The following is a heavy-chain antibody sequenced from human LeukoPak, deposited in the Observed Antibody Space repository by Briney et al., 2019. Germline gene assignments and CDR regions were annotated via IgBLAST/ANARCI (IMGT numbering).Heavy chain of an antibody. V-gene: IGHV3-23*01. Sequence: GGSLRLSCAASGFTFSNYAMSWVRQAPGRGLEWVSAISGSGGSTYYADSVKGRFTISRDNSKNTLYLQMNSLRAEDTAVYYCARDLGAARPDYFDYWGQGTLVTVSS. CDR2: ISGSGGST. D-gene: IGHD6-6*01. CDR3: ARDLGAARPDYFDY. J-gene: IGHJ4*02. CDR1: GFTFSNYA.